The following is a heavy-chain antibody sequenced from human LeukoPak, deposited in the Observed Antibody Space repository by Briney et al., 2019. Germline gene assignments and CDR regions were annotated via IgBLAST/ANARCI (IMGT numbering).Heavy chain of an antibody. CDR1: GYTFTGYY. J-gene: IGHJ4*02. CDR2: INPSGGST. Sequence: ASVKVSCKASGYTFTGYYMHWVRQAPGQGLEWMGIINPSGGSTSYAQKFQGRVTMTRDTSTSTVYMELSSLRSEDTAVYYCAREPVENYYDSSGYSWGQGTLVTVSS. D-gene: IGHD3-22*01. CDR3: AREPVENYYDSSGYS. V-gene: IGHV1-46*01.